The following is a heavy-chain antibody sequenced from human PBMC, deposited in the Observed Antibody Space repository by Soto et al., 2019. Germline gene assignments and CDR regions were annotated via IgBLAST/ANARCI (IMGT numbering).Heavy chain of an antibody. Sequence: QVQLQESGPGLVNPSETLSLTCTVSGDSISSSHWWSWVRQSPGKGLEWIGEIYHSGSANYNPSRKSRVTISVDKSQNQFSLKLRSVTAADTAVYYCARDSSRAFDIWGQGTMVTVSS. CDR3: ARDSSRAFDI. CDR2: IYHSGSA. V-gene: IGHV4-4*02. D-gene: IGHD2-2*01. J-gene: IGHJ3*02. CDR1: GDSISSSHW.